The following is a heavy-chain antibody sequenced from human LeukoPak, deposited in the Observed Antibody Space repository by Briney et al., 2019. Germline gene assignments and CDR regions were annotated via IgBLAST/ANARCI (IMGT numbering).Heavy chain of an antibody. CDR3: AAGGFYDLLPY. D-gene: IGHD3-9*01. CDR1: GCNLTELS. V-gene: IGHV1-24*01. Sequence: ASVKVSCKVSGCNLTELSMHWVRQAPGKGLEWMGGFDPGDGAIVYAQRFQGRVTMTEDTSTDTAYMELSSLKSEDTAVYYCAAGGFYDLLPYWGQGTLVTVSS. CDR2: FDPGDGAI. J-gene: IGHJ4*02.